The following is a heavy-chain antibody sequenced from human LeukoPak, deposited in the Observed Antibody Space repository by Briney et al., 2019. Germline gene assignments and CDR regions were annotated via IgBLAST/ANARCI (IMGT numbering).Heavy chain of an antibody. J-gene: IGHJ6*02. CDR2: INHSGST. Sequence: SETLSLTCTVYGKSFSGYYWTCIRQSPGKGLEWIGEINHSGSTNYNPSLKSRVSISIDTSKNHLSLKLNSVTAADTAVYYCAKGRVSVTGYYFAMDVWGQGTTVTVSS. CDR3: AKGRVSVTGYYFAMDV. D-gene: IGHD2-21*02. CDR1: GKSFSGYY. V-gene: IGHV4-34*01.